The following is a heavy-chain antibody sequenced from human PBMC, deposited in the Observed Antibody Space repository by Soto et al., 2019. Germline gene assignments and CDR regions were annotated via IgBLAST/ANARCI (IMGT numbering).Heavy chain of an antibody. J-gene: IGHJ4*02. CDR3: ARDQDTYGQAVFDS. CDR1: GFTLSSRW. D-gene: IGHD2-15*01. V-gene: IGHV3-74*01. Sequence: SLRLSCAASGFTLSSRWMHWVRQAPGKGLVWVSRIKTDGTSTSYADSVKGRFTISRDNAKNTLYLQMNSLRAEDTAMYYCARDQDTYGQAVFDSWGQGTLVTVSS. CDR2: IKTDGTST.